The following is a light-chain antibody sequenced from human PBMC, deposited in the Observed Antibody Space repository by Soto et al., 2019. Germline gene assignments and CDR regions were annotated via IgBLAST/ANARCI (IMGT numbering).Light chain of an antibody. CDR1: SSDVGGYNY. CDR2: EVN. J-gene: IGLJ1*01. CDR3: SSYAGSNKV. V-gene: IGLV2-8*01. Sequence: QSALTQPPSASGSPGQSVTISCTGTSSDVGGYNYVSWYQQHPGKAPKVMIYEVNKRPSGVPDRFSGSKSGNTASLTVSGLQAEDEADYYCSSYAGSNKVFGTGTKLTVL.